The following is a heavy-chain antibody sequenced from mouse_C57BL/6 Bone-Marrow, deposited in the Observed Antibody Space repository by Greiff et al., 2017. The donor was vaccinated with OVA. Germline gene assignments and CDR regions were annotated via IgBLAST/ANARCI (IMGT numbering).Heavy chain of an antibody. CDR1: GFTFSSYA. Sequence: EVKLMESGGGLVKPGGSLKLSCAASGFTFSSYAMSWVRQTPEKRLEWVATISDGGSYTYYPDNVKGRFTISRANAKNNLYLQMSHLKSEDTAMYYCAREDSSSWFAYWGQGTLVTVSA. CDR2: ISDGGSYT. J-gene: IGHJ3*01. V-gene: IGHV5-4*01. CDR3: AREDSSSWFAY. D-gene: IGHD3-2*02.